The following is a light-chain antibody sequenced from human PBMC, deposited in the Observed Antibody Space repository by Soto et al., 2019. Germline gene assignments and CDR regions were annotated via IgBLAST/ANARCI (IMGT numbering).Light chain of an antibody. CDR1: TSNIGSNY. V-gene: IGLV1-47*01. CDR3: ATWDDSLNGFYV. J-gene: IGLJ1*01. Sequence: QAVVTQPPSASGTPGQGVTISCSGSTSNIGSNYVYWYQQLPGTAPKLLIYRNNQRPSGVPDRFSGSKSGTSASLAISGLRSDVEADYFCATWDDSLNGFYVFGTGTQLTVL. CDR2: RNN.